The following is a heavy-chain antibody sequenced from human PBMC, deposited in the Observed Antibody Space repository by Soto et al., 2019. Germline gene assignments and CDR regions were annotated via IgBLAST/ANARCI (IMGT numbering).Heavy chain of an antibody. CDR3: AKCNPARSTDGWLYYYYGMDV. D-gene: IGHD2-8*01. Sequence: PGGSLRLSCAASGFTFSSYAMSWVRQAPGKGLEWVSAISGSGGSTYYADSVKGRFTISRDNSKNTLYLQMNSLRAEDTAVYYCAKCNPARSTDGWLYYYYGMDVWGQGTTVTVSS. V-gene: IGHV3-23*01. CDR2: ISGSGGST. CDR1: GFTFSSYA. J-gene: IGHJ6*02.